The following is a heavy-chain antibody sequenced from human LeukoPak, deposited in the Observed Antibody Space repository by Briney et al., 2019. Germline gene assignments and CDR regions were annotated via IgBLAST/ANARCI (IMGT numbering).Heavy chain of an antibody. J-gene: IGHJ3*02. V-gene: IGHV3-7*03. D-gene: IGHD5-18*01. CDR3: ARERGKSAGRIQLWLGAFDM. Sequence: GGSLRLSCAASGFTFSSYWMSWVRQAPGKGLEWVANIKQDGSEKYYVDSVKGRFTISRDNAKNSLYLQMNSLRAEDTAVYYCARERGKSAGRIQLWLGAFDMWGQGTMVTVSS. CDR2: IKQDGSEK. CDR1: GFTFSSYW.